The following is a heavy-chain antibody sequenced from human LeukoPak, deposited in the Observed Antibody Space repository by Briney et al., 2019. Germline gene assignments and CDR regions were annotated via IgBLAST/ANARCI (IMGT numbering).Heavy chain of an antibody. CDR2: ISSSSSYI. V-gene: IGHV3-21*04. CDR3: ARGSGRGVKQWLVSYYYYMDV. Sequence: HPGGSLRLSCAASGFTVSSNYMNWVRQAPGKGLEWVSSISSSSSYIFYADSVKGRFTISRDNAKNSLYLQMNSLRSEDTAVYYCARGSGRGVKQWLVSYYYYMDVWGKGTTVTISS. CDR1: GFTVSSNY. J-gene: IGHJ6*03. D-gene: IGHD6-19*01.